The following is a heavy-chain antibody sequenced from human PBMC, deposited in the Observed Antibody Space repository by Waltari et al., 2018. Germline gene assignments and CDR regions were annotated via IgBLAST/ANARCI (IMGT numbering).Heavy chain of an antibody. CDR1: GYTCTSYG. V-gene: IGHV1-18*01. J-gene: IGHJ4*02. Sequence: QVQLVQSGAAVKKPGASVKVYCKASGYTCTSYGISWLRQAPGQGLEWMGGISPYNSNPIYAHKLNGRVSMTTDISPSTAYMELRTLRSDDTAGYYCARGTSSSRDWGQGTLVTVSS. CDR2: ISPYNSNP. D-gene: IGHD6-13*01. CDR3: ARGTSSSRD.